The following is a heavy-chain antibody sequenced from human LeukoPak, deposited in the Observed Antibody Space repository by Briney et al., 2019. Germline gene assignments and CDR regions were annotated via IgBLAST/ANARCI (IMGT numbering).Heavy chain of an antibody. V-gene: IGHV3-23*01. CDR1: GFTFSSYG. J-gene: IGHJ5*02. D-gene: IGHD3-10*01. CDR3: AKLGYYGSGSYPNWFDP. Sequence: PGGSLRLSCAASGFTFSSYGMSWVRQAPGKGLEWVSAISGSGGSTYYADSVKGRFTISRDNSKNTLYLQMNSLRAEDTAVYYCAKLGYYGSGSYPNWFDPWGQGTLVTVSS. CDR2: ISGSGGST.